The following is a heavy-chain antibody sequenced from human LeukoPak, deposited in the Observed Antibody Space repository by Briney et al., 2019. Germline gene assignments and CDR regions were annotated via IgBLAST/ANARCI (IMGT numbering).Heavy chain of an antibody. Sequence: GASVKVSCKASGYTFTGYYMHWVRQAPGQGLEWMGWINPNSGGTDYAQKFQGRVTMTRDTSISTAYMELSRLRSDDTAVYYCARDLSATITLGIWGQGTMVTVSS. V-gene: IGHV1-2*02. D-gene: IGHD5-24*01. J-gene: IGHJ3*02. CDR1: GYTFTGYY. CDR3: ARDLSATITLGI. CDR2: INPNSGGT.